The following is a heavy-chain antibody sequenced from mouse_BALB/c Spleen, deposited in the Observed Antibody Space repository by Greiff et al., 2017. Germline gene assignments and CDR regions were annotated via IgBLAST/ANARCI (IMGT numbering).Heavy chain of an antibody. CDR1: GYSITSGYY. CDR3: ARETMKYYFDY. CDR2: ISYDGSN. V-gene: IGHV3-6*02. Sequence: EVQLQESGPGLVKPSQSLSLTCSVTGYSITSGYYWNWIRQFPGNKLEWMGYISYDGSNNYNPSLKNRISITRDTSKNQFFLKLNSVTTEDTATYYCARETMKYYFDYWGQGTTLTVSS. D-gene: IGHD2-4*01. J-gene: IGHJ2*01.